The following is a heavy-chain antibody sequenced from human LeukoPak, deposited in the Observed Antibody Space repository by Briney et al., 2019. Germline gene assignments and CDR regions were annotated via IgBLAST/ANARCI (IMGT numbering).Heavy chain of an antibody. J-gene: IGHJ5*02. D-gene: IGHD2-15*01. V-gene: IGHV4-39*07. Sequence: SETLSLTCTVSGDSISSSSYYWGWIRQPPGEGLEWIESIYYSGSTYYNPSLKSRVTISVDTSKNQFSLKLSSVTAADTAVYYCARDTLWFDPWGQGTLVTVSS. CDR3: ARDTLWFDP. CDR2: IYYSGST. CDR1: GDSISSSSYY.